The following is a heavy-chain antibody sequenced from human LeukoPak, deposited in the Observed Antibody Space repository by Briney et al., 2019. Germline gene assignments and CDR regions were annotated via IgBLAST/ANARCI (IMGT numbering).Heavy chain of an antibody. CDR1: GGSISSSSYY. CDR3: ARPATPGVFYYYMDV. D-gene: IGHD6-13*01. V-gene: IGHV4-39*01. CDR2: IYYSGST. Sequence: PSETLSLTCTVSGGSISSSSYYWGWIRQPPGKGLEWIGSIYYSGSTYYSPSLKSRVTISVDTSKNQFSLKLSSVTAADTAVYYCARPATPGVFYYYMDVWGKGTTVTVSS. J-gene: IGHJ6*03.